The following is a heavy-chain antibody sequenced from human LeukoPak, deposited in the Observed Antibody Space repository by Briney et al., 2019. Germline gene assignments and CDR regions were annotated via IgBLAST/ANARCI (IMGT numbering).Heavy chain of an antibody. CDR1: GFTFDDYG. Sequence: PGRSLRLSCAASGFTFDDYGMSWVSHAQGKGMEWVSGINWNGASTPYADSVKGRFTISRNNAKNSLYLQMSSLRAEDTAFYYCARIIAPRYYYIDVWGKGTTVTVSS. V-gene: IGHV3-20*04. J-gene: IGHJ6*03. CDR3: ARIIAPRYYYIDV. D-gene: IGHD2-21*01. CDR2: INWNGAST.